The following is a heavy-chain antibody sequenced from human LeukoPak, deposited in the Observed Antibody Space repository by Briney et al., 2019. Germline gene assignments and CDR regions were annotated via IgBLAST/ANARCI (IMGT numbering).Heavy chain of an antibody. J-gene: IGHJ6*02. Sequence: GGSLRLSCAASGFTFSSYSMNWVRQAPGKGLEWVSSISSSSSYIYYADSVKGRFTISRDNSKNTLYLQMNSLRAEDTAVYYCAKDRTVTPRTGYYYYYGMDVWGQGTTVTVSS. V-gene: IGHV3-21*01. D-gene: IGHD4-17*01. CDR2: ISSSSSYI. CDR1: GFTFSSYS. CDR3: AKDRTVTPRTGYYYYYGMDV.